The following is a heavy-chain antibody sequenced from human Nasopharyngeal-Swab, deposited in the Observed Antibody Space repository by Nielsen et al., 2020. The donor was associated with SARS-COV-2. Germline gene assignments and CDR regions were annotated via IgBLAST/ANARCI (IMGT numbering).Heavy chain of an antibody. Sequence: GSLRLSCAVYGGSFSGYYWSWIRQPPGKGLEWIGEINHSGSTNYNPSLKSRVTISVDTSKNQFSLKLSSVTAADTAVYYCARGSIAVAGTTSYYYYGMDVRGQGTTVTVSS. D-gene: IGHD6-19*01. J-gene: IGHJ6*02. CDR3: ARGSIAVAGTTSYYYYGMDV. V-gene: IGHV4-34*01. CDR2: INHSGST. CDR1: GGSFSGYY.